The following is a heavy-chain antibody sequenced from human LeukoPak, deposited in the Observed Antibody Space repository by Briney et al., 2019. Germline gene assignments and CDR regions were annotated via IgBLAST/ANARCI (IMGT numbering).Heavy chain of an antibody. J-gene: IGHJ4*02. CDR2: INPSGGST. CDR3: ARTTTVTTPFDY. CDR1: GYTFTSYY. Sequence: ASVKVSCKASGYTFTSYYMHWVRQAPGQGLEWMGIINPSGGSTSYAQKFQGRVTMTRDTSTSTVYMELSRLRSDDTAVYYCARTTTVTTPFDYWGQGTLVTVSS. V-gene: IGHV1-46*01. D-gene: IGHD4-17*01.